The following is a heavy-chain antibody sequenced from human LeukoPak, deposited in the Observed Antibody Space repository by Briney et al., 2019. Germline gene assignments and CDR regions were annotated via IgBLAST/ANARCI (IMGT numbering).Heavy chain of an antibody. J-gene: IGHJ2*01. D-gene: IGHD3-16*01. CDR3: ARRGSEDYWYFDL. CDR2: IYYSGST. V-gene: IGHV4-39*07. Sequence: SETLSLTCTVSGGSISSSSYYWVWIRQPPGKGLEWIACIYYSGSTYYNPSLKSRVTISVDTSKNQFSLKLSSVTAADTAVYYCARRGSEDYWYFDLWGRGTLVTVSS. CDR1: GGSISSSSYY.